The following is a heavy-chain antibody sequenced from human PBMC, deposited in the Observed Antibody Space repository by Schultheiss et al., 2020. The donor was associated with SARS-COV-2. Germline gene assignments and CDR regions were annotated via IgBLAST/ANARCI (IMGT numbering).Heavy chain of an antibody. CDR3: ASDSSGWYVGAFDI. CDR1: GFTFSSYA. D-gene: IGHD6-19*01. J-gene: IGHJ3*02. CDR2: ISGSGGST. V-gene: IGHV3-23*01. Sequence: GGSLRLSCAASGFTFSSYAMHWVRQAPGKGLEWVSAISGSGGSTYYADSVKGRFTISRDNSKNTLYLQMNSLRAEDTAVYYCASDSSGWYVGAFDIWGQGTMVTVSS.